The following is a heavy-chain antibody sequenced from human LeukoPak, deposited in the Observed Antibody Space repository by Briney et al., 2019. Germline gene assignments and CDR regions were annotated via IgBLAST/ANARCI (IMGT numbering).Heavy chain of an antibody. J-gene: IGHJ4*02. Sequence: SVKVSCKASGGTFSSYAISWVRQAPGQALEWMGRIIPILRIANYAQKFQGRVTITADKSTSTAYMELSSLRSEETAVYYCARDVSIAARPSVTGFDYWGQGTLVTVSS. V-gene: IGHV1-69*04. CDR3: ARDVSIAARPSVTGFDY. CDR1: GGTFSSYA. D-gene: IGHD6-6*01. CDR2: IIPILRIA.